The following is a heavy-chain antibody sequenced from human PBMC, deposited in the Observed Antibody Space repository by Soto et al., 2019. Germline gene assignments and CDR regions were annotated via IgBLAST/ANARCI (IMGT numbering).Heavy chain of an antibody. J-gene: IGHJ6*03. D-gene: IGHD2-21*02. CDR2: ISGSGGST. CDR3: AKPVTNYYYYYMDV. Sequence: GGSLRLSCAASGFTFSSYAMSWVRQAPGKGLEWVSAISGSGGSTYYADSVKGRFTISRDIFKNTLYLQMNSLRAEDTAVYYCAKPVTNYYYYYMDVWGKGTTVTVSS. V-gene: IGHV3-23*01. CDR1: GFTFSSYA.